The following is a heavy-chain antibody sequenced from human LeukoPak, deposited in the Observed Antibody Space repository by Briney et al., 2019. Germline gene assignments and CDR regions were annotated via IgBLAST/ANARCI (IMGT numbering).Heavy chain of an antibody. D-gene: IGHD3-10*01. Sequence: ASVKVSCKASGYTFTSYAISWVRQAPGQGLEWMGFISDYNGHTVYSQKVQDRVTMTTDTSTSTAYLELTSLTSDDTAVYYCARDPSNYVDYWGQGTLVTVSS. CDR1: GYTFTSYA. CDR2: ISDYNGHT. CDR3: ARDPSNYVDY. V-gene: IGHV1-18*01. J-gene: IGHJ4*02.